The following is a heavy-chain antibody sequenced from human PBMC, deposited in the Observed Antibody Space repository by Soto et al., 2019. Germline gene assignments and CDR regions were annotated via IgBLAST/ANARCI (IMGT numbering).Heavy chain of an antibody. J-gene: IGHJ4*02. V-gene: IGHV3-74*01. D-gene: IGHD6-19*01. CDR2: INSDGSSK. Sequence: PAGSMRICCASSRVIFSISWMHWLQKAQRKVLVWVSRINSDGSSKSYADSVKGRFTISRDNAKNTLYLQMNSLRAEDTAVYYCARAALGAVAGTPFDYWGQGTLVSVSS. CDR1: RVIFSISW. CDR3: ARAALGAVAGTPFDY.